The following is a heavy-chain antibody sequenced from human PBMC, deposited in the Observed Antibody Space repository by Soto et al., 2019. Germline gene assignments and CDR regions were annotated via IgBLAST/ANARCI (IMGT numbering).Heavy chain of an antibody. D-gene: IGHD3-16*01. Sequence: GGSLRLSCAASGFTLNNYWMHWVREAPGKGLVWVSRINNDGSSTAYADPVKGRFTISRDNAKNALYLQMNSLRAEDTAIYYCARDLGGPDYWGQGTLVTVSS. CDR1: GFTLNNYW. CDR3: ARDLGGPDY. J-gene: IGHJ4*02. V-gene: IGHV3-74*01. CDR2: INNDGSST.